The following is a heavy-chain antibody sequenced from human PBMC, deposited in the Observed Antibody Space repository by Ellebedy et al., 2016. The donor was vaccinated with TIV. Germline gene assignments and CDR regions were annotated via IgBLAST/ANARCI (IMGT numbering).Heavy chain of an antibody. D-gene: IGHD4-17*01. J-gene: IGHJ4*02. V-gene: IGHV4-31*03. CDR3: AIAPGDYFDY. CDR2: MYHSGST. Sequence: MPSETLSLTCTVSGGSISSGGYYWSWIRQHPGKGLEWIGYMYHSGSTNYNPSLKSRVTIAADTSKNQFSLKLSSVTAADTAVYYCAIAPGDYFDYWGQGTLVTVSS. CDR1: GGSISSGGYY.